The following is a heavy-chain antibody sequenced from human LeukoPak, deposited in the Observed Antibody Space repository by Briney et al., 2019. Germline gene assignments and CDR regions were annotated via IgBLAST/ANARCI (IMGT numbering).Heavy chain of an antibody. Sequence: PSETLSLTCTVYDGSFSGYSWSWIRQPPGKGLEWIGEINHSGSTNYNPSLKSRVTVSVDTSKKQFSLKLSSVTAAGTAVYYCAREPGFLSVNWGQGTLVTVSS. CDR3: AREPGFLSVN. CDR2: INHSGST. CDR1: DGSFSGYS. V-gene: IGHV4-34*01. D-gene: IGHD3-3*01. J-gene: IGHJ4*02.